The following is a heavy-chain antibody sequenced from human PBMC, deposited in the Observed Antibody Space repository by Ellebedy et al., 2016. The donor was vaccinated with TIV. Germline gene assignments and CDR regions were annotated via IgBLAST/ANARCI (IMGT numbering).Heavy chain of an antibody. CDR3: AREVEPRWYLDAFDI. CDR1: GFTFSSYA. J-gene: IGHJ3*02. D-gene: IGHD4-23*01. Sequence: GESLKISCAASGFTFSSYAMSWVRQAPGKGLEWVSAISGSGGSTYYADSVKGRFTISRDNSKNTLYLQMNSLRAEDTAVYYCAREVEPRWYLDAFDIWGQGTMVTVSS. CDR2: ISGSGGST. V-gene: IGHV3-23*01.